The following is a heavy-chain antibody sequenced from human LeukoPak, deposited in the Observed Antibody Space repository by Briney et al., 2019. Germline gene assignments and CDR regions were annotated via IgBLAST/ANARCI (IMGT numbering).Heavy chain of an antibody. Sequence: SETLSLTCSISGDSFSRSDSYWAWIRQPPGTGLEWIGTIYYSGRTYYSPSLKSRVTLSVDMSNNHFSLTLSSVTAADTALYFCARRRYYDSSGYLEWGQGTLVTVSS. CDR3: ARRRYYDSSGYLE. V-gene: IGHV4-39*01. CDR2: IYYSGRT. J-gene: IGHJ1*01. CDR1: GDSFSRSDSY. D-gene: IGHD3-22*01.